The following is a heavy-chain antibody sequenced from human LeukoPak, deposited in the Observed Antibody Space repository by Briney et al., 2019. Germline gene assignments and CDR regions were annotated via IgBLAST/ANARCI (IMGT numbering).Heavy chain of an antibody. J-gene: IGHJ4*02. CDR1: GYTFTGYY. Sequence: ASVKVSCKASGYTFTGYYMHWVRQAPGQGLEWMVWINPDNGGTNYAQKFQGRVTMTRDISISTAYMELSRLRSDDTAVYYCARDPSNSGYDYLYYFDYWGQGTLVTVSS. V-gene: IGHV1-2*02. CDR2: INPDNGGT. D-gene: IGHD5-12*01. CDR3: ARDPSNSGYDYLYYFDY.